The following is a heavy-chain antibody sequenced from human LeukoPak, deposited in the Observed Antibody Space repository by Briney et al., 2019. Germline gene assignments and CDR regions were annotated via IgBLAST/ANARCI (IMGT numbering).Heavy chain of an antibody. Sequence: GASLRLSCAASGFTFSSYAMSWVRQAPGKGLEWVSAISGSGGSTYYADSVKGRFTISRDNSKNTLYLQMNSLRAEDTAVYYCAKDPGPLYSSGWYADAFDIWGQGTMVTVSS. CDR2: ISGSGGST. J-gene: IGHJ3*02. V-gene: IGHV3-23*01. CDR3: AKDPGPLYSSGWYADAFDI. CDR1: GFTFSSYA. D-gene: IGHD6-19*01.